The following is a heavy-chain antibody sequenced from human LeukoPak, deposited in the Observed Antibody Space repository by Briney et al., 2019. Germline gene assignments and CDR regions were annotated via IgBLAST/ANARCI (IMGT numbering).Heavy chain of an antibody. D-gene: IGHD1-26*01. CDR2: ISGRGGST. Sequence: GGSLGLSCAASRFTFSRYAMSWVRQAPGKGLEWVSAISGRGGSTYYADSVKGRFTISRDNSKNTLYLQMNSLRAEDTAVYYCARDGGREGFDPWGQGTLVTVSS. J-gene: IGHJ5*02. CDR1: RFTFSRYA. V-gene: IGHV3-23*01. CDR3: ARDGGREGFDP.